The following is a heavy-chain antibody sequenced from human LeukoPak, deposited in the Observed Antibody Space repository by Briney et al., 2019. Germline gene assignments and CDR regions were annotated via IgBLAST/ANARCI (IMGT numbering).Heavy chain of an antibody. J-gene: IGHJ6*04. CDR2: IYHSGST. CDR1: GGSISSSNW. CDR3: ASAYGSEEDYYYGMDV. Sequence: ASETLSLTCAVSGGSISSSNWWSWVRHPPGKGREGLGEIYHSGSTNYNPSLKSRVTISVDKSKNQFSLKLSSVTAADTAVYYCASAYGSEEDYYYGMDVWGKGTTVTVSS. V-gene: IGHV4-4*02. D-gene: IGHD3-10*01.